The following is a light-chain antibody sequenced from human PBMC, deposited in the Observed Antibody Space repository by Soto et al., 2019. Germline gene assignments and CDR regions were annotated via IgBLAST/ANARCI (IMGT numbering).Light chain of an antibody. V-gene: IGKV1-9*01. J-gene: IGKJ5*01. Sequence: DIQMTQSPSSLSAFVGDRVTISCRASQRITRFVNWYQQKPGKTPRLLIYGATTLQSGVPSRFSGSGSGTDFALTISSLQPEDFATYYCQQLKSYVTFGQGTRLEI. CDR1: QRITRF. CDR3: QQLKSYVT. CDR2: GAT.